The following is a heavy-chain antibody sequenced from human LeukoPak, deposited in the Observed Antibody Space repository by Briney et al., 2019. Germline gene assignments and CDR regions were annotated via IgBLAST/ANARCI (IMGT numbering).Heavy chain of an antibody. CDR3: ARGRTVAGTRANALHY. J-gene: IGHJ4*02. CDR2: MNPNSGNT. CDR1: GYTFTSYD. D-gene: IGHD6-19*01. Sequence: GASVKVSCKASGYTFTSYDINWVRQATGQGLEWMGWMNPNSGNTGYAQKFQGRVTMTRNTSTSTAYMELSSLRSEDTAVYHCARGRTVAGTRANALHYWGQGTLVTVSS. V-gene: IGHV1-8*01.